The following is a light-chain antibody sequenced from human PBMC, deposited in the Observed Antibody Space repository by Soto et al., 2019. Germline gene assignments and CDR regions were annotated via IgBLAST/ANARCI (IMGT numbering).Light chain of an antibody. V-gene: IGKV3D-7*01. CDR2: AAS. CDR3: QQYNNSPMT. J-gene: IGKJ1*01. Sequence: IVMRQSRATVSLSPGERATLSCRASQSVSSSCLSCYQQKAGQAPRLPISAASTRATGIPARFSGSGSGTDFSLTISSLTAEDFLVYYCQQYNNSPMTFGPGTNVDI. CDR1: QSVSSSC.